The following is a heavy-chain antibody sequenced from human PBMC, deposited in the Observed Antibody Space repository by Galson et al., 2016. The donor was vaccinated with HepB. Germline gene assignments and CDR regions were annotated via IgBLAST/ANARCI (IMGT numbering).Heavy chain of an antibody. CDR1: GYTFTDYY. CDR2: IYPDSGGA. CDR3: ARDESHTATVVLFDS. Sequence: SVKVSCKASGYTFTDYYIHWVRQAPGQGLEWMGRIYPDSGGANYAERFQGRVTMTRDTSITTAYMELSRLRSDDTAVYYCARDESHTATVVLFDSWGQGTLVTVSS. V-gene: IGHV1-2*02. J-gene: IGHJ4*02. D-gene: IGHD5-18*01.